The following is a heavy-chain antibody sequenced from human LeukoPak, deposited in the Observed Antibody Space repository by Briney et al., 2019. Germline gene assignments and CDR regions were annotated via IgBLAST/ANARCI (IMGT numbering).Heavy chain of an antibody. Sequence: GGSLRLSCAASGLTFSTYSMNWVRQAPGKGLEWVSSISSSSGFIYYADSVKGRFTISRDNAKNSLYLQMSSLRDEDTAVYYCARGRRDTQYQVFDYWGQGTLVTVSS. CDR2: ISSSSGFI. D-gene: IGHD2-2*01. J-gene: IGHJ4*02. V-gene: IGHV3-21*01. CDR3: ARGRRDTQYQVFDY. CDR1: GLTFSTYS.